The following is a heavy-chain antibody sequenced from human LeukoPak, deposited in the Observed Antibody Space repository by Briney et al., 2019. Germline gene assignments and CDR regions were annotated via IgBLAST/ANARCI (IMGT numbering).Heavy chain of an antibody. J-gene: IGHJ6*04. CDR2: INHRGST. V-gene: IGHV4-34*01. CDR1: GGSFSGYY. CDR3: ARGPKVRGRYGMDV. Sequence: SETLSLTCAVYGGSFSGYYWSWIRQPPGKGLEWIGEINHRGSTNYNPSLKSRVSISVDTSKNQFSLKLSSVTAADTAVYYCARGPKVRGRYGMDVWGKGTTVTVSS. D-gene: IGHD3-10*01.